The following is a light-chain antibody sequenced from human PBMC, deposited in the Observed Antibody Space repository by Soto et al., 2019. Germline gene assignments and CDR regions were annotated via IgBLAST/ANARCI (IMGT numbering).Light chain of an antibody. CDR1: QGISSA. J-gene: IGKJ4*02. Sequence: AIQLTQSPSSLSASVGDRVTITCRASQGISSALAWYQQKPGKAPKLLIYDASSLKSGVPSRFSGSGSGTDFTLTLSSLQTEYFATYYWQQFNSNPLTFGGGTKVEIK. V-gene: IGKV1-13*02. CDR3: QQFNSNPLT. CDR2: DAS.